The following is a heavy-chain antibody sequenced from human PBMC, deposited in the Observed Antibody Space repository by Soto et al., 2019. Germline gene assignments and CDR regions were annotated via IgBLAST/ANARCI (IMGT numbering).Heavy chain of an antibody. J-gene: IGHJ5*02. Sequence: PGESLKISCAASGFTFSSYWMSWVRQAPGKGLEWVANIKQDGSEKYYVDSVKGRFTISRDNAKKSLYLEMNSLRAEDTAVYYCAGGSGWTSDTWGQGTLVTVSS. CDR1: GFTFSSYW. CDR2: IKQDGSEK. CDR3: AGGSGWTSDT. D-gene: IGHD6-19*01. V-gene: IGHV3-7*05.